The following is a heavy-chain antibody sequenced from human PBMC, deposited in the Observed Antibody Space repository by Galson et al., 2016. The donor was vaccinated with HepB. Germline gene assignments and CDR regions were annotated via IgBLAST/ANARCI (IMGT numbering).Heavy chain of an antibody. J-gene: IGHJ4*02. V-gene: IGHV3-48*03. CDR3: ARAVGSGTSNY. CDR2: INSGSSST. Sequence: SLRLSCAASGFNFSSYEMSWVRQTPGKGLEWVSYINSGSSSTYYADSVKGRFTISRDNAKKSLFLQMHRLRAEDTALYYCARAVGSGTSNYWGQGTLVTVSS. CDR1: GFNFSSYE. D-gene: IGHD1-26*01.